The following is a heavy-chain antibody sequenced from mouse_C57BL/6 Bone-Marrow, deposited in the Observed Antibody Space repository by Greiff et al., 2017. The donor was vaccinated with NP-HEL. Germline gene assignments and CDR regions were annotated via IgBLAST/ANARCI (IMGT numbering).Heavy chain of an antibody. Sequence: DVKLQESGGDLVKPGGSLKLSCAASGFTFSSYGMSWVRQTPEKRLEWVATISSGGSYTYYPDSVKGRFTISRDNAKNTLYLQMSSLKSEDTAMYYCASLITTVVAPYYYAMDYWGQGTSVTVSS. J-gene: IGHJ4*01. CDR1: GFTFSSYG. V-gene: IGHV5-6*02. CDR3: ASLITTVVAPYYYAMDY. CDR2: ISSGGSYT. D-gene: IGHD1-1*01.